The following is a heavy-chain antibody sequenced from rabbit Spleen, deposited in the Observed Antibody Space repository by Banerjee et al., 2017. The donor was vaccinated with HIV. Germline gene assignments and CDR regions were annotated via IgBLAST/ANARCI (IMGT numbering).Heavy chain of an antibody. CDR1: EVSLNDKDV. CDR3: ARGSAAMTMVITGFYFNL. D-gene: IGHD2-1*01. Sequence: EQLEESGGGLVKPEGSLTLTCKPSEVSLNDKDVMGWVRQAPGKGLEWIACINTATGKPVYATWAKGRFTISTSSSTTVTLQMTSLTAADTATYFCARGSAAMTMVITGFYFNLWGPGTLVTVS. V-gene: IGHV1S45*01. J-gene: IGHJ4*01. CDR2: INTATGKP.